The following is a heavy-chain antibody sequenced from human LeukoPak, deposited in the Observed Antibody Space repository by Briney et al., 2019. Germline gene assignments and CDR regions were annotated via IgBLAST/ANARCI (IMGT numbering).Heavy chain of an antibody. CDR1: GYTFTGYY. V-gene: IGHV1-18*04. CDR2: ISAYNGNT. D-gene: IGHD3-22*01. Sequence: ASVKVSCKASGYTFTGYYMHWVRQAPGQGLEWMGRISAYNGNTDYAQKFQGRVTVTTDTSTSTAYMELRSLRLDDTAVYYCARPAGRDYYDSSGYVLYWGQGTRVTVSS. J-gene: IGHJ4*02. CDR3: ARPAGRDYYDSSGYVLY.